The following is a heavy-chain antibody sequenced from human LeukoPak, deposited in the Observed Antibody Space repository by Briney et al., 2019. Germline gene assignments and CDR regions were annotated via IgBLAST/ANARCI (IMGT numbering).Heavy chain of an antibody. J-gene: IGHJ4*02. Sequence: GGSLRLSCAVSGFTFSSHAMGWVRQAPGKGLEWVAGITAYGADRNYADSVKGRFTISRDNSKSTLDLQMNSLRAEDTALYYCARDGTWGWAQFDYWGQGILVTVSS. V-gene: IGHV3-23*01. CDR2: ITAYGADR. CDR3: ARDGTWGWAQFDY. CDR1: GFTFSSHA. D-gene: IGHD1-1*01.